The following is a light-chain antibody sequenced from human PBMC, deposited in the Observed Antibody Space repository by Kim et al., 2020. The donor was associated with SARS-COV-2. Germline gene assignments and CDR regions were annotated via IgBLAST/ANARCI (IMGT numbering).Light chain of an antibody. CDR3: QQYDRSPDT. J-gene: IGKJ2*01. V-gene: IGKV3-20*01. CDR1: QGVASNH. Sequence: PGQQATLACGASQGVASNHLARIKQKPRQAPRLLIYGTASRGTRIADRFSASESGTDFTLTISRLKPGDFTVYYCQQYDRSPDTFGEGTKLEI. CDR2: GTA.